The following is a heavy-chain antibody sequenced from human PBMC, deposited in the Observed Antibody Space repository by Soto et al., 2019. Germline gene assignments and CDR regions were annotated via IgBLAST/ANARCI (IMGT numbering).Heavy chain of an antibody. J-gene: IGHJ4*02. Sequence: SETLSLTSTVSGGNISSYDWSWIRQPPGKGLEWIGYIYYSGSTNYNPSLKSRVTISVDTSKNQFSLKLSSVTAADTAVYYCARLGEVGAARDFDYWGQGTLVTVSS. CDR2: IYYSGST. V-gene: IGHV4-59*08. D-gene: IGHD6-6*01. CDR1: GGNISSYD. CDR3: ARLGEVGAARDFDY.